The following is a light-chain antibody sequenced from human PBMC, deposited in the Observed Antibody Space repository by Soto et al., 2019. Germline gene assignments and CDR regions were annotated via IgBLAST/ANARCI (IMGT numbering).Light chain of an antibody. CDR2: GVT. J-gene: IGLJ1*01. CDR3: SSYTSASTLLYL. Sequence: QSALTQPASVSGSPGQSITISCTGTSSDVGGYNYVSWYQQHPGIAPKLLIYGVTNRPSGVSTRFSGSKSGNTASLTISALQAEDEADYYCSSYTSASTLLYLFGTGTKLTVL. CDR1: SSDVGGYNY. V-gene: IGLV2-14*01.